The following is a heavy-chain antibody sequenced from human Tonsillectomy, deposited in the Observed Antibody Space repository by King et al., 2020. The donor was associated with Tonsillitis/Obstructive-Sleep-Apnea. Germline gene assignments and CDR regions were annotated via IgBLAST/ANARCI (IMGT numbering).Heavy chain of an antibody. CDR3: ARDGGLTTVVTAYAYFDL. Sequence: EVQLVESGGGLIQPGGSLRLSCAASGFTVSSNYMSWVRQAPGKGLEWVSVIYSGGSTYYADYVKGRFTISRDNSKNTLYLQMNSLRAEDTAVYYCARDGGLTTVVTAYAYFDLWGRGTLVTVSS. CDR1: GFTVSSNY. J-gene: IGHJ2*01. D-gene: IGHD4-23*01. V-gene: IGHV3-53*01. CDR2: IYSGGST.